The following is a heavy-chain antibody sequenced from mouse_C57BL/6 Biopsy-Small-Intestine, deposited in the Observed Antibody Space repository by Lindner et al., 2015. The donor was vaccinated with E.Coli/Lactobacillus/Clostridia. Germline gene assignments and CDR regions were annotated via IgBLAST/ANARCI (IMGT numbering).Heavy chain of an antibody. V-gene: IGHV1S29*02. J-gene: IGHJ1*01. CDR2: TNPNTGSS. D-gene: IGHD2-13*01. CDR1: GFTLNSYD. CDR3: ARVRQSVTTPSPYTMDV. Sequence: SVKVSCKASGFTLNSYDIHWVRQATGQGLEWMGWTNPNTGSSAYALQFQGRVVMTRDSSTSTAYMELSSLRSEDTAVYYCARVRQSVTTPSPYTMDVWGQGTTVTVSS.